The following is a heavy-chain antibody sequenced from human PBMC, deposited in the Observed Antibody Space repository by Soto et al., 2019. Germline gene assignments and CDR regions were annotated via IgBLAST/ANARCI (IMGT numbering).Heavy chain of an antibody. CDR2: ISSSSSYI. Sequence: PGWSLGLSCAASGVIFSSYSRNWVRQAPGTGLEWVSSISSSSSYIYYSGSVKGRFTIPRDNAKNQLYLQLNSLRAEDTAVDVGASDRQHFGMDVWGKVNTVTV. V-gene: IGHV3-21*01. CDR3: ASDRQHFGMDV. CDR1: GVIFSSYS. J-gene: IGHJ6*04.